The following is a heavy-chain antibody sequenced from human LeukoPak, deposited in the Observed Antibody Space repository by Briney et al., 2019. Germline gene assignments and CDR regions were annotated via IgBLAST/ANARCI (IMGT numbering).Heavy chain of an antibody. Sequence: SETLSLTCTVSGGSISSYYWGWIRQPPGKGLEWIGSIYYSGSTYYNPSLKSRVTISVDTSKNQFSLKLSSVTAADTAVYYCARPWIVGAKAFDIWGQGTMVTVSS. J-gene: IGHJ3*02. CDR1: GGSISSYY. CDR3: ARPWIVGAKAFDI. V-gene: IGHV4-39*01. CDR2: IYYSGST. D-gene: IGHD1-26*01.